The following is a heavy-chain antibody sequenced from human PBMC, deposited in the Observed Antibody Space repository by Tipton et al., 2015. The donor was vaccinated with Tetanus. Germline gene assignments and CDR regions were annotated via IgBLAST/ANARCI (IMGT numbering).Heavy chain of an antibody. Sequence: TLSLTCTVSGDSVRSGDHDWNWIRQPPGEGLEWIGYVHYSGRTNKSPSLKSRVTLSIDKSKNQFSVRLTSVTAADTAVYFCAGVTAQRTELYFDHWGQGTLVTVSS. D-gene: IGHD6-13*01. V-gene: IGHV4-61*08. CDR1: GDSVRSGDHD. J-gene: IGHJ4*02. CDR3: AGVTAQRTELYFDH. CDR2: VHYSGRT.